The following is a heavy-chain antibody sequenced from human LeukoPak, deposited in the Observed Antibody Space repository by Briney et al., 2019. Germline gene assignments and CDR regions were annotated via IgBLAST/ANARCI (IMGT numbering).Heavy chain of an antibody. D-gene: IGHD1-26*01. Sequence: GGSLRLSCAASGFTFSSYAMTWIRQAPGEGLEWVSVISGSGTTTYYADSVKGRFTISRDNSKNTLSLQMNSLGAEDTAVYYCAIEVGSFDYWGQGTLVTVSS. V-gene: IGHV3-23*01. CDR3: AIEVGSFDY. CDR1: GFTFSSYA. CDR2: ISGSGTTT. J-gene: IGHJ4*02.